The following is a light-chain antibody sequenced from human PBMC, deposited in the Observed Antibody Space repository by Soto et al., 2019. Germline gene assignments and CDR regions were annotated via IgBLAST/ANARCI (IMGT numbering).Light chain of an antibody. CDR3: QQYGISPPGYT. J-gene: IGKJ2*01. V-gene: IGKV3-20*01. CDR1: QRVLSSY. CDR2: GTS. Sequence: EIVLTQPPDTLSLSPGERATLSCRASQRVLSSYLAWYQQKPGQSPILLIYGTSRRVTGIPDRFSGTGSGTEFTLTVSNLAAEDFAMYYCQQYGISPPGYTFAQGTKLEI.